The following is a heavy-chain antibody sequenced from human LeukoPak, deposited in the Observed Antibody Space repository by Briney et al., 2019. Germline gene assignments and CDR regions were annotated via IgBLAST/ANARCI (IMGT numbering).Heavy chain of an antibody. V-gene: IGHV3-66*01. Sequence: GGSLRLSCAASGFTVSSNYMSWVRQAPGKGLEWVSVIYSGGSTYYADSVKGRFTISRDNSKNTLYLQMNSLRAEDTAVYYCARGTLAAPNFDYWGQGTLVTVSS. CDR2: IYSGGST. CDR1: GFTVSSNY. CDR3: ARGTLAAPNFDY. J-gene: IGHJ4*02. D-gene: IGHD2-15*01.